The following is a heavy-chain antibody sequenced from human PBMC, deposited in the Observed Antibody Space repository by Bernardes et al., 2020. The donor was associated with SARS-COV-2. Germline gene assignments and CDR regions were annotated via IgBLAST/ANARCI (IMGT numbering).Heavy chain of an antibody. J-gene: IGHJ6*02. CDR3: ARGWGYYYDSSGYPNYYYYYGMDV. Sequence: SETLSLTCAVYGGSFRGYYWSWIRQPPGQGLAWIGEINHSGRTHYNPSLKSRVTISVDTSKNQFSLKLSSVTAADTAVYYCARGWGYYYDSSGYPNYYYYYGMDVWGQGTTVTVSS. CDR2: INHSGRT. D-gene: IGHD3-22*01. V-gene: IGHV4-34*01. CDR1: GGSFRGYY.